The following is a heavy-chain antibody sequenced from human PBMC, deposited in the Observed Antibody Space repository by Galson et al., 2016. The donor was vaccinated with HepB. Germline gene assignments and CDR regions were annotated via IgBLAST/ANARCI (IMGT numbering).Heavy chain of an antibody. D-gene: IGHD3-10*01. CDR1: GYSFTNFG. Sequence: SVKVSCKASGYSFTNFGISWMRQAPGQGLEWMGWINTYNDYTDFAQRFQGRLTLTTDTSTGTVYMELWSLTSDDTAVYYCARRVRRGGSGGYERREGMDVWGQGTTVTVSS. J-gene: IGHJ6*02. CDR3: ARRVRRGGSGGYERREGMDV. V-gene: IGHV1-18*01. CDR2: INTYNDYT.